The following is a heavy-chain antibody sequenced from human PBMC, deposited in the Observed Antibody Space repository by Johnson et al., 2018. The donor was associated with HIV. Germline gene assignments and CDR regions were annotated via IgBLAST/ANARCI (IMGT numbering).Heavy chain of an antibody. Sequence: EHLVESRGGLVQPGGSLRLSCAASGFTFSSYSMNWVRQAPGKGLEWVSSIRSGSSTIYYADSVKGRFTISRDNSKNTLYLQMNSLRAEDTAVYYGSREGDGRGYGGRFDAFDIWGQGTMVTVSS. J-gene: IGHJ3*02. V-gene: IGHV3-48*01. CDR1: GFTFSSYS. CDR2: IRSGSSTI. CDR3: SREGDGRGYGGRFDAFDI. D-gene: IGHD3-22*01.